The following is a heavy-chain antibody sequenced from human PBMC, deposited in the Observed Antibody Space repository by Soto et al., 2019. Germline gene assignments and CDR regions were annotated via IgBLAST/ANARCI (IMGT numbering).Heavy chain of an antibody. CDR3: ARSPRNGIRGAY. CDR1: GFIFSNHA. CDR2: ISYSGVSA. J-gene: IGHJ4*02. D-gene: IGHD2-15*01. V-gene: IGHV3-23*01. Sequence: GGSLRLSCEASGFIFSNHAMSWVRQAPGRGLEWVSIISYSGVSAYYADSVKGRFTISRDNSKNTLYLQMVGLRVEDTAVYFCARSPRNGIRGAYWGQGALVTVSS.